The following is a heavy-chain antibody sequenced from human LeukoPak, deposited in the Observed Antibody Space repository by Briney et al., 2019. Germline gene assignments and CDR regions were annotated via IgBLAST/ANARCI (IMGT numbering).Heavy chain of an antibody. J-gene: IGHJ6*02. Sequence: GGSLRLSCAASGFTFSSYAMHWVRQTPGKGPEWVAVISYDGSNKYYADSVKGRFTISRDNSKNTLYLQMNSLRAEDTAVYYCASAGSYPPHYYYYYGMDVWGQGTTVTVSS. CDR3: ASAGSYPPHYYYYYGMDV. CDR1: GFTFSSYA. D-gene: IGHD3-16*02. CDR2: ISYDGSNK. V-gene: IGHV3-30-3*01.